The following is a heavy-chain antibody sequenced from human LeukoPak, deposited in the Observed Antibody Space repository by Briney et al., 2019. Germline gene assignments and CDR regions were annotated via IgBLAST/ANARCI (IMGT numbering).Heavy chain of an antibody. D-gene: IGHD2-8*01. J-gene: IGHJ3*01. CDR1: GGSISDKYW. Sequence: SGTLSLTCAVSGGSISDKYWWRWVRQFPDKGLEWIGEVYRSGGTSYNPSLKSRVTVSIDYSKNQFSLNLRSVTAADTAVYYCGRHANGDSSAAFDLWGQGTMVFVSS. CDR2: VYRSGGT. V-gene: IGHV4-4*02. CDR3: GRHANGDSSAAFDL.